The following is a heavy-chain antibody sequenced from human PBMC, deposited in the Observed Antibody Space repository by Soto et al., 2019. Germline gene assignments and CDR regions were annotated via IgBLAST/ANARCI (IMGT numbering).Heavy chain of an antibody. Sequence: GGSLRLSCAASGFTFSSYGMHWVRQAPGKGLEWVSVIFGSGGNKYYADSVKGRFTISRDNAKNSLYLQMNSLRAEDTAVYYCARDSGPRGYDAFDIWGQGTMVTVSS. CDR1: GFTFSSYG. V-gene: IGHV3-48*04. J-gene: IGHJ3*02. D-gene: IGHD2-8*02. CDR3: ARDSGPRGYDAFDI. CDR2: IFGSGGNK.